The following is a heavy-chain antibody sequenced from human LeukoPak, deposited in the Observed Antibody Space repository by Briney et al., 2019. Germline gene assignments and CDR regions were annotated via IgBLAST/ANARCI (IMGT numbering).Heavy chain of an antibody. CDR1: GGSISSYY. D-gene: IGHD5-24*01. CDR3: ARDNPFFRSGGLVEMGVFDI. J-gene: IGHJ3*02. CDR2: IYYSGST. V-gene: IGHV4-59*01. Sequence: SETLSLTCTVSGGSISSYYWSWIRQPPGKGLEWIGYIYYSGSTDYNPSLKSRVTISVDTSKNQFSLKLSSVTAADTAVYYCARDNPFFRSGGLVEMGVFDIWGQGTMVTVS.